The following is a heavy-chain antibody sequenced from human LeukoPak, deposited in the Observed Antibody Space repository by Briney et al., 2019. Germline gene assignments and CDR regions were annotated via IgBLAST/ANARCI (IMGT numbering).Heavy chain of an antibody. V-gene: IGHV1-2*04. D-gene: IGHD3-10*01. CDR3: ARDGRYYYGSGSYYINYGMDV. CDR1: GYTFTGYY. Sequence: ASVKVSCKASGYTFTGYYMHWVRQAPGQGLEWMGWINPNSGGTNYAQKFQGWVTMTRDTSISTAYMELSRLRSDDTAVYYCARDGRYYYGSGSYYINYGMDVWGQGTTVTVSS. CDR2: INPNSGGT. J-gene: IGHJ6*02.